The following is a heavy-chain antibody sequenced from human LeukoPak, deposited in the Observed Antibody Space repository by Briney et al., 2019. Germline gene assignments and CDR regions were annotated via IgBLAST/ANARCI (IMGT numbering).Heavy chain of an antibody. J-gene: IGHJ3*02. CDR2: IYFHGST. Sequence: PSETLSLTCTVSGGSISSSSSAYYWGWICQPPGKGLEWIGSIYFHGSTQYNPSLKSRVTISVDTSKNQFFLELSSVTAADTAVYYCAREGSRAYCGGDCYAFDIWGQGTMVTVSS. CDR3: AREGSRAYCGGDCYAFDI. V-gene: IGHV4-39*07. D-gene: IGHD2-21*01. CDR1: GGSISSSSSAYY.